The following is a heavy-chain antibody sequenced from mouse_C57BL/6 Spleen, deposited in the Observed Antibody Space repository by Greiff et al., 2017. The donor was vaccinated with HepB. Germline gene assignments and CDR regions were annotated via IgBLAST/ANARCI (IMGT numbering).Heavy chain of an antibody. CDR1: GYTFTDYY. CDR3: ARGGLGRAMDY. J-gene: IGHJ4*01. CDR2: INPNNGGT. D-gene: IGHD4-1*01. Sequence: EVQLQQSGPELVKPGASVKISSKASGYTFTDYYMNWVKQSHGKSLEWIGDINPNNGGTSYNQKFKGKATLTVDKSSSTAYMELRSLTSEDSAVYYCARGGLGRAMDYWGQGTSVTVSS. V-gene: IGHV1-26*01.